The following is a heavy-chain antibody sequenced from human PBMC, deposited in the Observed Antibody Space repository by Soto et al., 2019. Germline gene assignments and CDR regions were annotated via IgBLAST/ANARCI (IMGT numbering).Heavy chain of an antibody. V-gene: IGHV3-21*01. Sequence: EVQLVESGGGLVKPGGSLRLSCAASGFTFSSYSMNWVRQAPGKGLEWVSSISSSSSYIYYADSVKGRFTISRDNAKNSLYLQMNSLRAEDTAVYYCARSARGSTAMVTHYYYMDVWGKGTTVTVSS. CDR1: GFTFSSYS. CDR3: ARSARGSTAMVTHYYYMDV. J-gene: IGHJ6*03. D-gene: IGHD5-18*01. CDR2: ISSSSSYI.